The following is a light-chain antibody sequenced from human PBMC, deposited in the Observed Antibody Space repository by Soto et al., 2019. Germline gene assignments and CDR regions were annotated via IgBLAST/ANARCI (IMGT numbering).Light chain of an antibody. CDR1: QSISSY. Sequence: DIQMTQSPSSLSASIGDRVTITCRASQSISSYLNWYQQKPGKAPKLLIYAASSLQGGVPSRFSGSGSGTDFTLTISSLQPEDIATYSCQQSYSALLTFGGGTKVEIK. J-gene: IGKJ4*01. CDR3: QQSYSALLT. CDR2: AAS. V-gene: IGKV1-39*01.